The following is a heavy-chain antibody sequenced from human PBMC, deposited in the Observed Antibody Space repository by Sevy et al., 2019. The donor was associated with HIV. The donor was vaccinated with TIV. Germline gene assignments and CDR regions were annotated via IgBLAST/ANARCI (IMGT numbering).Heavy chain of an antibody. J-gene: IGHJ4*02. Sequence: SETLSLTCAVSGVSFSDYYWAWVRQPPGKGLEWIGEVSHSGRANYNPSLRSRVIMSLVTSNNQFSLKLTSVTAADTAMYYCARGPLFSPEYCSGGACPTIDYWSQGTRVTVSS. CDR3: ARGPLFSPEYCSGGACPTIDY. CDR2: VSHSGRA. CDR1: GVSFSDYY. V-gene: IGHV4-34*01. D-gene: IGHD2-15*01.